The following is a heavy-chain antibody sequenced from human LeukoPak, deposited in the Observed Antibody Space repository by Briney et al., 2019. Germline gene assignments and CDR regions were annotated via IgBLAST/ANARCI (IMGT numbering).Heavy chain of an antibody. Sequence: GGSLRLSCAASGFTFSSYGMSWVRQAPGKGLEWVSAISGTGGTTYYADSVKGRFTISKDNSKNTLYLQMNSLRAEDTAVYYCATYRQVLLPFESWGQGTLVTVSS. V-gene: IGHV3-23*01. CDR1: GFTFSSYG. CDR3: ATYRQVLLPFES. CDR2: ISGTGGTT. D-gene: IGHD2-8*02. J-gene: IGHJ4*02.